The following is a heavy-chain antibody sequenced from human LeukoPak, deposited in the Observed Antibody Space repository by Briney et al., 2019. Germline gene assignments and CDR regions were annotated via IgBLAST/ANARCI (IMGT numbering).Heavy chain of an antibody. CDR1: GYTLTELS. V-gene: IGHV1-24*01. J-gene: IGHJ4*02. D-gene: IGHD2-8*01. CDR3: ATNLMGGWREVYDS. Sequence: ASVKVPCKVSGYTLTELSMYWVRQAPGKGLEWMGGFDSEDDETIYAQKFQGRVTMTEDTSTDTAYMELSSLRFEDTAMYYCATNLMGGWREVYDSWGQGTLVTVSS. CDR2: FDSEDDET.